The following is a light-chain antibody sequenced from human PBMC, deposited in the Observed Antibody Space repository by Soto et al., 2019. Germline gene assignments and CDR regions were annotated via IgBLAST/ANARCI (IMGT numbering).Light chain of an antibody. CDR3: QQLNSYPPF. J-gene: IGKJ3*01. V-gene: IGKV1-9*01. Sequence: DIQLTQSPSFLSASVGDRVTITCRASQGISSYLAWYQQKPGKAPKLLIYAASTLQSGVPSRFSGSGSGTEFTLKLSSLQPEDFATYYCQQLNSYPPFFGPGTKVDIK. CDR2: AAS. CDR1: QGISSY.